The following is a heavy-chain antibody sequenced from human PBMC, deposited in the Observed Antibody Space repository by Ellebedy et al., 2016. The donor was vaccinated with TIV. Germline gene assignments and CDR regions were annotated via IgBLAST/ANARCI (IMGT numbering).Heavy chain of an antibody. V-gene: IGHV4-30-2*01. CDR3: ARGEGMIIDFFDY. CDR1: GGSYWSGAYS. J-gene: IGHJ4*02. D-gene: IGHD3-22*01. Sequence: SETLSLXXVVSGGSYWSGAYSLSWIRQPPGKGLEWIGHIFQSGSTYYSPSLKSRVTISLDKSKNQFSLKLTSVTAADTAVYYCARGEGMIIDFFDYWGQGILVTVSS. CDR2: IFQSGST.